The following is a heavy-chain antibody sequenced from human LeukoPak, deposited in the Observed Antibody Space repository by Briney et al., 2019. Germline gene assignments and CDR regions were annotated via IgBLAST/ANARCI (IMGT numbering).Heavy chain of an antibody. CDR3: TREGGDGIDTAFDV. J-gene: IGHJ3*01. V-gene: IGHV3-72*01. Sequence: GGSPRLSCAASGFTFSDYILDWVRQAPGKGLEWVGRIRRGSNSYTTEYAASVKARFIISRDDSQSSLFLHMYSVKTEDTAVYYCTREGGDGIDTAFDVGGRGTMVTVSS. D-gene: IGHD3-16*01. CDR2: IRRGSNSYTT. CDR1: GFTFSDYI.